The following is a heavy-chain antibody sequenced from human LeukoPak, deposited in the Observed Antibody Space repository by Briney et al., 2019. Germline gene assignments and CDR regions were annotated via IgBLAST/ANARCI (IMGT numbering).Heavy chain of an antibody. J-gene: IGHJ4*02. Sequence: SQTLSLTCAVSGGSISSGGYSWSWIRQPPGKGLEWIGYIYHSGSTNYNPSLKSRVTISVDTSKNQFSLKLSSVTAADTAVYYCAREPAPIDYGGNSVESGYFDYWGQGTLVTVSS. D-gene: IGHD4-23*01. CDR1: GGSISSGGYS. CDR3: AREPAPIDYGGNSVESGYFDY. V-gene: IGHV4-30-2*01. CDR2: IYHSGST.